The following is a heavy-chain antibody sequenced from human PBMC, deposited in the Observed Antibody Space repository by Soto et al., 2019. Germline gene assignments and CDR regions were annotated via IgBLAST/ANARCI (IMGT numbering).Heavy chain of an antibody. J-gene: IGHJ5*02. Sequence: GGSLRLSCAASGFTFSSYWMSWVRQAPGKGLEWVANIKQDGSEKYYVDPVKGRFTISRDNAKNSLYLQMNSLRAEDTAVYYCARDRTYYYGSGSYPWFDPWGQGTLVTVSS. D-gene: IGHD3-10*01. V-gene: IGHV3-7*03. CDR3: ARDRTYYYGSGSYPWFDP. CDR1: GFTFSSYW. CDR2: IKQDGSEK.